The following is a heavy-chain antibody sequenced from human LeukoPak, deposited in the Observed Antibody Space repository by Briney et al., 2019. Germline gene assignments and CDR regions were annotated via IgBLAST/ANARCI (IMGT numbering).Heavy chain of an antibody. CDR1: GFTFSSYS. CDR2: ISSSSNII. V-gene: IGHV3-48*04. CDR3: ARALAGYYYYYMDV. D-gene: IGHD3-10*01. Sequence: GGSLRLSCAASGFTFSSYSMNWVRQAPGKGLEWVSYISSSSNIINYADSVKGRFTISRDNAKNSLYLQMNSLRAEDTAVYYCARALAGYYYYYMDVGGKGPTVTISS. J-gene: IGHJ6*03.